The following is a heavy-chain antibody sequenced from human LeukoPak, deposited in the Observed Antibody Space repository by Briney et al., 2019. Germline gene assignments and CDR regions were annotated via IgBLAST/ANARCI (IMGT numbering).Heavy chain of an antibody. J-gene: IGHJ4*02. Sequence: GGSLRLSCEASGFTFNNYAMSWVRQAPGKGLEWVSGISGSGGITNYADSVKGRLTISRDNSKNTVYLQMNSLRVEDTAVYYCTKDQRWDPPHYSDSWGQGTLVTVSS. CDR2: ISGSGGIT. D-gene: IGHD4-23*01. V-gene: IGHV3-23*01. CDR1: GFTFNNYA. CDR3: TKDQRWDPPHYSDS.